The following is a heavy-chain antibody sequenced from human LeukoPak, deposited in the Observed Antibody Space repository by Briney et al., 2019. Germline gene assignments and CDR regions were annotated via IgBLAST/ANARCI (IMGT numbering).Heavy chain of an antibody. CDR2: IYYSGST. J-gene: IGHJ5*02. D-gene: IGHD3-10*01. Sequence: SETLSLTCTVSGGSISSYYWSWIRQPPGKGLEWIGYIYYSGSTNYNPSLKSRVTISVDTSKNQFSLKLSSVTAADTAVYYCARVQWFGESEGFDPWGQGTLVTVSS. V-gene: IGHV4-59*01. CDR3: ARVQWFGESEGFDP. CDR1: GGSISSYY.